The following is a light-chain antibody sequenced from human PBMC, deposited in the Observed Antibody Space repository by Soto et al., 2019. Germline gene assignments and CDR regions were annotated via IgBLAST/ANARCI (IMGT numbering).Light chain of an antibody. J-gene: IGKJ1*01. V-gene: IGKV3-20*01. CDR2: GAS. CDR3: QQYGSSRT. Sequence: ESRVTQSPGTLSFSPGERATLSCRASQSVSSSYLAWYQQKPGQAPRLLIYGASSRATGIPDRFSGSGSGTDFTLTISRLEPEDFEVYCCQQYGSSRTFGKGTKVEIK. CDR1: QSVSSSY.